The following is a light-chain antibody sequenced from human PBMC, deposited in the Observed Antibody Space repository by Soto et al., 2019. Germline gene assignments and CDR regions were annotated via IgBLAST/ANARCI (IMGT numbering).Light chain of an antibody. J-gene: IGLJ1*01. CDR3: AAWDDSLSAYV. V-gene: IGLV1-44*01. CDR2: TNN. CDR1: NSNIGTNT. Sequence: QSLLTQPPSASATPGQRVTISCSGSNSNIGTNTVNWYQQLPGTAPRLLIYTNNQRPSGVPQRFSGSKTGTSASLAIGGLQSEDGADYYCAAWDDSLSAYVFGTGTKLTVL.